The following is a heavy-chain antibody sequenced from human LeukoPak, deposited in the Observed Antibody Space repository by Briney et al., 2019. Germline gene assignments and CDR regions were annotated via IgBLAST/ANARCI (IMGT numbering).Heavy chain of an antibody. V-gene: IGHV4-39*01. J-gene: IGHJ5*02. CDR2: IYYSGST. D-gene: IGHD6-19*01. CDR1: GGSISSSSYY. CDR3: ARLRYSSGWYGNWFDP. Sequence: SETLSLTCTVSGGSISSSSYYWGWIRQPPGKGLEWIGSIYYSGSTYYNPSLKSRVTISVDTSKNQFSLKLSSVTAADTAVYYCARLRYSSGWYGNWFDPWGQGTLVTVSS.